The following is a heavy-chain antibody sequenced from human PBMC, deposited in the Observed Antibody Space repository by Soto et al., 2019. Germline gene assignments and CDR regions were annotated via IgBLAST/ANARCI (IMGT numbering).Heavy chain of an antibody. V-gene: IGHV1-69*11. D-gene: IGHD3-16*02. CDR3: ARWPQPRYTADPYAVDV. CDR1: GGTFSSSG. Sequence: SVKVSCKASGGTFSSSGFSWVRQAPGQGLEWMGMIVPSLDTTNYAQKFQARVTITADEVTSTAHMELRSLRSEDTAVYYCARWPQPRYTADPYAVDVWGQGTRVTVSS. J-gene: IGHJ6*02. CDR2: IVPSLDTT.